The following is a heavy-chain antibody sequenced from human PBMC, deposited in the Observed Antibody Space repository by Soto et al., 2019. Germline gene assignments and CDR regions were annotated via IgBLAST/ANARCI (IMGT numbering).Heavy chain of an antibody. CDR3: ARVRPAGDTDLDS. CDR2: VWSHGLYY. Sequence: QVQLVESGGGVVQPGTSLRLSCTASGFPFSNYVMHWVRQAPGKGLQWLAVVWSHGLYYYFGVSKGRFTVSRDESKNTVSLEVKSLTVEDSGVYFCARVRPAGDTDLDSGGQGTLVTVSS. D-gene: IGHD4-17*01. V-gene: IGHV3-33*04. J-gene: IGHJ4*02. CDR1: GFPFSNYV.